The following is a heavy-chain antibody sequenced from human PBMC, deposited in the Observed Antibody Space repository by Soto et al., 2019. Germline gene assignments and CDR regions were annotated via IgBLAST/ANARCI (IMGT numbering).Heavy chain of an antibody. CDR1: GFTFSSYA. CDR2: ISYDGSNK. V-gene: IGHV3-30-3*01. Sequence: QVQLVESGGGVVQPGRSLRLSCAASGFTFSSYAMHWVRQAPGKGLEWVAVISYDGSNKYHEDSVKGPFTISRDNSKNTLYLQMNSLRGEDTAVYYCAKDSGRYGDSDYWGQGTLVTVSS. J-gene: IGHJ4*02. CDR3: AKDSGRYGDSDY. D-gene: IGHD4-17*01.